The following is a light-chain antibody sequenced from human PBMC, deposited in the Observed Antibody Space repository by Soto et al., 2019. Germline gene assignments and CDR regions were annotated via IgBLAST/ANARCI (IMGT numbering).Light chain of an antibody. CDR1: QSISSW. V-gene: IGKV1-5*01. CDR2: DAS. Sequence: DIHMTQSPSTLSASVGDRVTITCRASQSISSWLAWYQQKPGKAPKLLIYDASSLESGVPSRFSGSGSGTEFTLTIISLQPDDFATYYCQQYNSYSLTFGGGTKVDIK. CDR3: QQYNSYSLT. J-gene: IGKJ4*01.